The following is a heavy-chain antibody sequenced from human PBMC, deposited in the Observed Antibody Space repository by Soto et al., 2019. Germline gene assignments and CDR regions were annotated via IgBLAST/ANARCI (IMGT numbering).Heavy chain of an antibody. D-gene: IGHD2-15*01. V-gene: IGHV3-33*01. CDR3: ARDLLGYCSCGSCYSGFFFYYGMDV. Sequence: PGGSLRLSCAASGFTFSSYGMYWVRQAQGKGMEWVAVIWYDGSNKYYADSVKGRFTISTDNSNNTLYLQMNSLRAEYTAVYYFARDLLGYCSCGSCYSGFFFYYGMDVWGQGTTVTVSS. J-gene: IGHJ6*02. CDR1: GFTFSSYG. CDR2: IWYDGSNK.